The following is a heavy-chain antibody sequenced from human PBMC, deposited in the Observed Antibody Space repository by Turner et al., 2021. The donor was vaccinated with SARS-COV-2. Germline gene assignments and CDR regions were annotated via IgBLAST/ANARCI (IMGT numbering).Heavy chain of an antibody. CDR1: GVTFSSYG. J-gene: IGHJ6*03. Sequence: QVQLVESGGGVVQPGGSLEIPCEASGVTFSSYGMHWVRQAPGKGLEWVAVIWYDGSNKYYADSVKGRFTISRDNSKNTLYLQMNSLRAEDTAVYYCARDPNAGYYYMDVWGKGTTVTVSS. D-gene: IGHD2-8*01. V-gene: IGHV3-33*01. CDR3: ARDPNAGYYYMDV. CDR2: IWYDGSNK.